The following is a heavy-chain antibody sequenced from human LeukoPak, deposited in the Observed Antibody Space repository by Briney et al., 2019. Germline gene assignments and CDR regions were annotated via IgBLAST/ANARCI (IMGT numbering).Heavy chain of an antibody. CDR3: ARGRGGERDDAFDI. CDR1: GFTFSSYG. V-gene: IGHV3-33*01. J-gene: IGHJ3*02. D-gene: IGHD2-21*01. Sequence: PGGSLRLSCAASGFTFSSYGMHWVRQAPGKGLEWVAVIWYDGSNKYYADSVKGRFTISRDNSKNTLYLQMNSLRAEDTAVYYCARGRGGERDDAFDIWGQGTMVTVSS. CDR2: IWYDGSNK.